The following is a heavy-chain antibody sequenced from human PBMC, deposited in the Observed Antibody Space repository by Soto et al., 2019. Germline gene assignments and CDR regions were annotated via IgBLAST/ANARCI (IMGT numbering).Heavy chain of an antibody. V-gene: IGHV4-59*03. CDR3: AKLPWEVAPS. CDR1: GGCLTSYH. CDR2: TSYTGNT. Sequence: SETLSCTCIVSGGCLTSYHWSWIRQFPGKGLEWIAYTSYTGNTNYNPSLQSRVTISIDTSKNQLSLKMTSMTAADTAVYYCAKLPWEVAPSWGQGTLVTVSS. D-gene: IGHD1-26*01. J-gene: IGHJ5*02.